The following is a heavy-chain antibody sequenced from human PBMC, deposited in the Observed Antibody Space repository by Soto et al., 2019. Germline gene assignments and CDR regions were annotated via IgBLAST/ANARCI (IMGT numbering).Heavy chain of an antibody. CDR2: IYYSGST. CDR1: GGSISSGAYY. CDR3: AGDQGELATIY. Sequence: SETLSLTCTVSGGSISSGAYYWSWIRQHPGKGLELIGYIYYSGSTYYNPSLKSRVTISLDTSKNQFSLKLSSVTAADTAVYYCAGDQGELATIYWGQGTLVTVSS. J-gene: IGHJ4*02. D-gene: IGHD5-12*01. V-gene: IGHV4-31*03.